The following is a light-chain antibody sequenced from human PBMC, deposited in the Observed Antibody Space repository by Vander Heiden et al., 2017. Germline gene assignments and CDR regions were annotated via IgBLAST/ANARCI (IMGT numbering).Light chain of an antibody. V-gene: IGKV3-20*01. CDR1: QTINSNF. J-gene: IGKJ4*01. CDR3: QQDGSSPLT. Sequence: IVLTQSPGSLSLSPGERASLSCRASQTINSNFLAWYQQKPGQAPRLLIFGASTSATGIPDRFSGNGSGTDFTLIIMRLEPEDSAVYYSQQDGSSPLTFGGGTKVEIK. CDR2: GAS.